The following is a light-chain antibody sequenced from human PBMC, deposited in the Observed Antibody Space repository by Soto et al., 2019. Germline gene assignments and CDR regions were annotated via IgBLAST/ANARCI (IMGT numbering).Light chain of an antibody. V-gene: IGKV3-15*01. CDR3: QHYNNWPQT. Sequence: EIVMTQSPATLSVSPGERATLSCRASQSVSSNLAWYQQKPGQAPRLLIYGASTRATGIPARFSGSGSGTEFTLTISTLQSEDLAVYYCQHYNNWPQTFGQGTKVEIK. J-gene: IGKJ1*01. CDR1: QSVSSN. CDR2: GAS.